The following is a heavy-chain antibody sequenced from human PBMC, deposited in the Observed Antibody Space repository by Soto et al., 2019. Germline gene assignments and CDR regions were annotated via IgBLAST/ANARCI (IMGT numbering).Heavy chain of an antibody. CDR3: ARSLLWFGELN. Sequence: PSETLSLTCTVSGGSVSSGSYYWSWIRQPPGKGLEWIGYIYYSGSTNYNPSLKSRVTISVDTSKNQFSLKLSSVTAADTAVYYCARSLLWFGELNWGQGTLVTVPQ. J-gene: IGHJ4*02. V-gene: IGHV4-61*01. CDR1: GGSVSSGSYY. CDR2: IYYSGST. D-gene: IGHD3-10*01.